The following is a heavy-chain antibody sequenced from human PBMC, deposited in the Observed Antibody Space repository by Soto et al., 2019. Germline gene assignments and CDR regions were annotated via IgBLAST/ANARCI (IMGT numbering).Heavy chain of an antibody. CDR1: GFTFSSYA. J-gene: IGHJ6*02. V-gene: IGHV3-30-3*01. CDR2: ISYDGSNK. CDR3: ARDSPQSYCISTSCDSGMAV. Sequence: QVQLVESGGGVVQPGRSLRLSCAASGFTFSSYAMHWVRQAPGKGLEWVAVISYDGSNKYYADSVKGRFTISRDNSKNTLYLQMNRLRAEDTAVYYCARDSPQSYCISTSCDSGMAVWGQGTTVTVSS. D-gene: IGHD2-2*02.